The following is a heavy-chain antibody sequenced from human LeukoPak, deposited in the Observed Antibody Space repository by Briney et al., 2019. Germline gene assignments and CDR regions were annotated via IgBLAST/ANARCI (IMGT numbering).Heavy chain of an antibody. J-gene: IGHJ4*02. V-gene: IGHV4-34*01. D-gene: IGHD3-16*01. CDR1: GGSFSGYY. CDR2: INHSGST. CDR3: ASVWYFDY. Sequence: PSETLSLTCAVYGGSFSGYYWSWIRQPPGKGLEWIGEINHSGSTNYNPSLKSRVTISVDTSKNQFSLKLSSVTAADTAVYYCASVWYFDYWGQGTLVTVSS.